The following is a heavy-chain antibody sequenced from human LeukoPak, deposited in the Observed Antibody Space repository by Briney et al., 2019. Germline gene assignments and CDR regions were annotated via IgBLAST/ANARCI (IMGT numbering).Heavy chain of an antibody. CDR1: GFTFSSYA. Sequence: QPGGSLRLSSAASGFTFSSYAMSWVRQAPGKGLGWVSAISSSGGSTYYANSVKGRFTISRDNTKNTLYLQMNSLRAEDTAVYYCAKSRPPRITIFGVASDYWGQGTLVTVSS. J-gene: IGHJ4*02. CDR2: ISSSGGST. V-gene: IGHV3-23*01. CDR3: AKSRPPRITIFGVASDY. D-gene: IGHD3-3*01.